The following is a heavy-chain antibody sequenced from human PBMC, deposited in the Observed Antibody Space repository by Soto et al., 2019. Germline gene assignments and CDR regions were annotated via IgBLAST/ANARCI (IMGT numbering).Heavy chain of an antibody. J-gene: IGHJ5*02. V-gene: IGHV1-24*01. CDR3: ATVVGLGRYYFDA. CDR2: FDPKDGLP. D-gene: IGHD2-15*01. CDR1: GHKVTELS. Sequence: ASVKVSCKVSGHKVTELSIYWMRQSPGTGLECMGGFDPKDGLPVYAQNFEGRVTMTEDAATDTAYLEVENLRSEYTAVYFCATVVGLGRYYFDAWGQGSLVTVSS.